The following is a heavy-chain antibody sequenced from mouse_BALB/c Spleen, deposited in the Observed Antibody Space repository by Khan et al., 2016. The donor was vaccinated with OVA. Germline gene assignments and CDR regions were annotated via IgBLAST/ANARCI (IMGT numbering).Heavy chain of an antibody. CDR1: GYTFINYW. Sequence: VQLQESGAELAKPGASVKMSCKASGYTFINYWILWVKQRPGQGLEWIGYINPSTGYTEYNQNFKDKATLTVDKSSSTAYMQLSSLTSEDSAVYYCARRDLRWDFDYWGQGTTLTVSS. J-gene: IGHJ2*01. D-gene: IGHD1-1*01. CDR3: ARRDLRWDFDY. CDR2: INPSTGYT. V-gene: IGHV1-7*01.